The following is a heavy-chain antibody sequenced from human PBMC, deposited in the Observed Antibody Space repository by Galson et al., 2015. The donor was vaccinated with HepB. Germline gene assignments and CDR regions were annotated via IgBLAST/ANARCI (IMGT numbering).Heavy chain of an antibody. CDR2: IRSKANSYAT. V-gene: IGHV3-73*01. CDR3: TSPHYDILTGYRSY. D-gene: IGHD3-9*01. J-gene: IGHJ4*02. CDR1: GFTFSGSA. Sequence: SLSLSCAASGFTFSGSAMHWVRQASGKGLEWVGRIRSKANSYATAYAASVKGRFTISRDDSKNTAYLQMNSLKTEDTAVYYCTSPHYDILTGYRSYWGQGTLVTVSS.